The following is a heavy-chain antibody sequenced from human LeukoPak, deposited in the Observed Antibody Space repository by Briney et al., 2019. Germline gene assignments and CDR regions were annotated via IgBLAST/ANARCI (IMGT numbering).Heavy chain of an antibody. D-gene: IGHD1-14*01. CDR3: ATGESLDY. CDR2: LYTSGST. CDR1: GTSISSHY. V-gene: IGHV4-4*07. Sequence: PSETLSLTCTVSGTSISSHYWSWIRQPAGKGLEWIGRLYTSGSTKYNPSLKSRVSMSVDTSKNEFSLKLGSVTAADTAVYFCATGESLDYWGQGTLVTVSS. J-gene: IGHJ4*02.